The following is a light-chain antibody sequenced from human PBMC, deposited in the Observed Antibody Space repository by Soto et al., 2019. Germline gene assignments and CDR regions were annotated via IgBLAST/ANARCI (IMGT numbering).Light chain of an antibody. CDR3: QQGYSTPWK. CDR2: AAS. Sequence: DIQMTQSPSSLSASVGDRVTITCRASQSITDYLNWYQQKPGKAPKRLIFAASTLQSGVPSRFSGSGSGTDFTLTITSLQPEDSATYFCQQGYSTPWKCGPGTKVEIK. J-gene: IGKJ1*01. CDR1: QSITDY. V-gene: IGKV1-39*01.